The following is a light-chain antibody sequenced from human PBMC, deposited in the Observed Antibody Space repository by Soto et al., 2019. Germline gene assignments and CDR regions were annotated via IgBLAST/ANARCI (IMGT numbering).Light chain of an antibody. CDR2: EVS. V-gene: IGLV2-14*01. CDR3: SSYTSRSLLA. CDR1: SSDGGGYNY. J-gene: IGLJ1*01. Sequence: QPSSVSGSPGHSVTISCTGTSSDGGGYNYVSWYQQHPGKAPKLMIYEVSNRPSGVSNRFSGSKSGNTASLTISGPQAEDEADYYCSSYTSRSLLAFGTGTKVTVL.